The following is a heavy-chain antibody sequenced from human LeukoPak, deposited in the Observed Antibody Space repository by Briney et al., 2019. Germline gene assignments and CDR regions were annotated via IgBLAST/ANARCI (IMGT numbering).Heavy chain of an antibody. V-gene: IGHV3-21*01. CDR1: GFTFSTYS. J-gene: IGHJ6*03. CDR2: ITSSRSYI. Sequence: GGSLRLSCAASGFTFSTYSMNWVRQAPGKGPEWVSSITSSRSYIYYADSVKGRFTISRDNARNSLYLQMNSLRAEDTALYYCARDGDTVLTRGYYYYMDVWGKGTTVTVSS. D-gene: IGHD4-23*01. CDR3: ARDGDTVLTRGYYYYMDV.